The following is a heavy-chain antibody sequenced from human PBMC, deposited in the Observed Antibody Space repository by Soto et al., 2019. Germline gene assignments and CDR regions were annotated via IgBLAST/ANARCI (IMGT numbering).Heavy chain of an antibody. J-gene: IGHJ5*02. CDR3: AREIVTAGGNNYFDP. CDR1: GGTVASSHW. D-gene: IGHD2-21*02. CDR2: VYHTGDT. Sequence: SETLSLTCGVSGGTVASSHWWSWVRQSPGGGLEWIGNVYHTGDTNFNPSLQSRVTISVDKSNNQFSLRLNSLTAADTAVYFCAREIVTAGGNNYFDPWGPGTLVTDS. V-gene: IGHV4-4*02.